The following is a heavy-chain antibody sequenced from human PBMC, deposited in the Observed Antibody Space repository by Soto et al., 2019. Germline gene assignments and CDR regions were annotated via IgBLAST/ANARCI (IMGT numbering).Heavy chain of an antibody. Sequence: GGSLRLSCAASGFTFSNAGMSWVRQAPGKGLEWVGRIKSKTDGGTTDYAAPVKGRFTISRDDSKNTLYLQMNSLKTEDTAVYYCSVAVAGTSWFDPWGQGTLVTVSS. V-gene: IGHV3-15*01. CDR2: IKSKTDGGTT. CDR3: SVAVAGTSWFDP. CDR1: GFTFSNAG. D-gene: IGHD6-19*01. J-gene: IGHJ5*02.